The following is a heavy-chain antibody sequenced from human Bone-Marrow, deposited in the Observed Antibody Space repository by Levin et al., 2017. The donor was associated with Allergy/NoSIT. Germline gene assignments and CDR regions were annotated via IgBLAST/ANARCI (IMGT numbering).Heavy chain of an antibody. CDR1: GFTFSTCG. CDR2: IWADGSKQ. J-gene: IGHJ4*02. Sequence: GGSLRLSCVASGFTFSTCGMHWVRQAPGKGLEWVAVIWADGSKQIYADSVRGRFTISRDNSKDTLYLQMQSLRAEDTAVYYCARDPGMSPFDYWGQGTLVTVSS. V-gene: IGHV3-33*01. CDR3: ARDPGMSPFDY.